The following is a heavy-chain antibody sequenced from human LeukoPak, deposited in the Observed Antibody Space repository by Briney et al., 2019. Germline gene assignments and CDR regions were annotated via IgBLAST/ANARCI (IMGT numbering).Heavy chain of an antibody. J-gene: IGHJ4*02. D-gene: IGHD3-3*01. V-gene: IGHV3-23*01. CDR1: GFTFSRYA. CDR2: ISAGGGTT. CDR3: AKHGNDFWSVFDS. Sequence: GGSLRLSCAASGFTFSRYAMSWVRQAPGKGLEWVSTISAGGGTTYYAASVKGRFTFSGDNSKNTLYLQMNSLRAEETAVYYCAKHGNDFWSVFDSWGKGTLVTVSS.